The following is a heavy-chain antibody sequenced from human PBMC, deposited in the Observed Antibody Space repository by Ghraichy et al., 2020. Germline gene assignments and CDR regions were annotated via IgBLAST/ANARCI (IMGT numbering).Heavy chain of an antibody. CDR1: GFTFSSYG. V-gene: IGHV3-33*01. Sequence: GGSLRLSCAASGFTFSSYGMHWVRQAPGKGLEWVAIIWYDGSNKYYADSVKGRFTISRDNSKNTLYLQMNSLRAEDTAVYYCARDGGYCSSTSCYDYYYGMDVWGQGTTVTVSS. D-gene: IGHD2-2*01. CDR2: IWYDGSNK. CDR3: ARDGGYCSSTSCYDYYYGMDV. J-gene: IGHJ6*02.